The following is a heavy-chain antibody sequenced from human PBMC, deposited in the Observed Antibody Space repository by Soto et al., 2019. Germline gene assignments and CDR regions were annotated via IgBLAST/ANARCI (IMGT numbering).Heavy chain of an antibody. CDR3: GRGRSGELVIFY. CDR1: GYTFTGYY. CDR2: ISPQTGGT. V-gene: IGHV1-2*02. J-gene: IGHJ4*02. D-gene: IGHD1-26*01. Sequence: GASVKVSCKGSGYTFTGYYIHWVRQTPGQGPEWMGEISPQTGGTKYAQKHQGRVTMTRDTSITTVYMELSNLSPDDTAVYYCGRGRSGELVIFYWGQGTLVTVSS.